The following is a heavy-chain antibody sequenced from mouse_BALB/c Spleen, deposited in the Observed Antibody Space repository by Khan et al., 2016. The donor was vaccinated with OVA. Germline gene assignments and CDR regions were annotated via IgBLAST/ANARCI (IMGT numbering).Heavy chain of an antibody. J-gene: IGHJ4*01. CDR1: GHTFTKFG. CDR2: INTYTGEP. CDR3: ARPPYFSYVLDN. Sequence: QIQLVQSGPEVKKPGETVKISCKASGHTFTKFGMNWVKQAPGKGLKWMGWINTYTGEPTYADDFNGRFAFSLATSASTAYLQINNLKNEDTATYFCARPPYFSYVLDNWGQGTSVTVSS. V-gene: IGHV9-3-1*01. D-gene: IGHD2-10*01.